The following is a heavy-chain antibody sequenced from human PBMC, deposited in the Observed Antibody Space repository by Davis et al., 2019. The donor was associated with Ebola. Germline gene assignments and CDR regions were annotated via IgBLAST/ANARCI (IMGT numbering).Heavy chain of an antibody. V-gene: IGHV3-21*04. CDR3: ARDGSNSYLDY. D-gene: IGHD6-6*01. Sequence: PGGSLRLSCAASGFSISSHSMNWVRQAPGKGLECVSSIRSTTNFIYYADSVKGRFTISRDNAKNSLYLQMNSLRAEDTAMYYCARDGSNSYLDYWGQGNLVTVSS. CDR1: GFSISSHS. J-gene: IGHJ4*02. CDR2: IRSTTNFI.